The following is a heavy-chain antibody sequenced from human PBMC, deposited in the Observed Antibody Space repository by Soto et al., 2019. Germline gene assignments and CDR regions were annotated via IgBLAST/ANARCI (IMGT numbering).Heavy chain of an antibody. J-gene: IGHJ6*02. Sequence: GGSLSLSCAASGFTFSSYDIHWVRQATGKGLEWVSAIGTAGDTYYPGSVKGRFTISRENAKNSLYLQMNSLRAGDTAVYYCARELRLYGMDVWGQGTTVTVSS. CDR2: IGTAGDT. CDR3: ARELRLYGMDV. CDR1: GFTFSSYD. D-gene: IGHD3-3*01. V-gene: IGHV3-13*01.